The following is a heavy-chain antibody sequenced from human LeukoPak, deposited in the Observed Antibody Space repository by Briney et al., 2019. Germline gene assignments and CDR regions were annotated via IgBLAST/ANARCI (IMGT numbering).Heavy chain of an antibody. D-gene: IGHD2-2*01. CDR3: ARDGCSSTSCPGGFDY. V-gene: IGHV6-1*01. J-gene: IGHJ4*02. CDR2: TYYRSKWYN. CDR1: GDSVSSNSAT. Sequence: SQTLSLTCAISGDSVSSNSATWNWIRQSPSRGLEWLGRTYYRSKWYNDYAVPVKSRITINPDTSKNQFSLQLNSVTPEDTAVYYCARDGCSSTSCPGGFDYWGQGTLVTVSS.